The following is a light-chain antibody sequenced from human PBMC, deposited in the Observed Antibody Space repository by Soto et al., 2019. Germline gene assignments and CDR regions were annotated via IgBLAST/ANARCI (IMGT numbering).Light chain of an antibody. J-gene: IGLJ3*02. CDR3: QSFDSRLSGWV. Sequence: QSVLTQPPSVSGAPGQRVTIYCTGSSSNIGTGYDVHWYQHLPGTAPKLVLHGNTDRPSGVPDRFSGSKSGTSASLAITGLQAEDEADYYCQSFDSRLSGWVFGGGTKLTVL. V-gene: IGLV1-40*01. CDR2: GNT. CDR1: SSNIGTGYD.